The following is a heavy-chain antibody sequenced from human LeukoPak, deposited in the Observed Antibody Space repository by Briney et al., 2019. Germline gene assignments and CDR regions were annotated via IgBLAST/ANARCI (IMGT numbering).Heavy chain of an antibody. J-gene: IGHJ4*02. CDR1: GGSISSYY. CDR3: ARHGSGGYHYVNY. D-gene: IGHD3-22*01. Sequence: PSETLSLTCTVFGGSISSYYWTWIRQPPGKGLEWIGYIYYSGSTNYNPSLKSRVTISVDTSKNQFSLKLTSVTAADSAVYYCARHGSGGYHYVNYWGRGALVTVSS. CDR2: IYYSGST. V-gene: IGHV4-59*08.